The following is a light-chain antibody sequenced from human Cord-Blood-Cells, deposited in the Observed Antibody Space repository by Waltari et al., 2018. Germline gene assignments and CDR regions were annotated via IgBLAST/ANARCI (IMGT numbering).Light chain of an antibody. CDR2: DAS. V-gene: IGKV1-5*01. CDR3: QQYNSYSPIT. J-gene: IGKJ5*01. Sequence: DIPMTHSPSPPSASVGDRVTITCRASQSISCWLAWYQQKPGKAPKLLIYDASSLESGVPSRFSGSGSGTEFTLTISILQPDDFATYYCQQYNSYSPITFGQGTRLEIK. CDR1: QSISCW.